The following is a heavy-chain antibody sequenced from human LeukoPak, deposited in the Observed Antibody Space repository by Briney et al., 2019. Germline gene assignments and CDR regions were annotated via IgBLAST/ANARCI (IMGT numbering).Heavy chain of an antibody. J-gene: IGHJ5*02. D-gene: IGHD2-2*02. CDR1: GFTFSSYW. CDR2: IKGDGSEK. V-gene: IGHV3-7*01. CDR3: ARDRPGRYCSSTRCYMASPFDP. Sequence: GGSLRLSCAASGFTFSSYWMTWVRQAPGKGLEWVGNIKGDGSEKYYVDSVKGRFTISRDNAKNSLYLQMNSLRAEDTAVYYCARDRPGRYCSSTRCYMASPFDPWGQGTLVTVSS.